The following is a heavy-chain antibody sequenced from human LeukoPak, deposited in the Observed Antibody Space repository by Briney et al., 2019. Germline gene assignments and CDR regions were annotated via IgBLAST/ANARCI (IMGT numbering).Heavy chain of an antibody. D-gene: IGHD3-10*01. Sequence: GGSLRLSCAASGFTFSSYSMNWVRQAPGKGLEWVSSISSSSSYIYYADSVKGRFTISRDNAKNSLYLQMNSLRAEDTAVYYCARGSPFGYGSGSLGFYWGQGTLVTVSS. CDR2: ISSSSSYI. CDR1: GFTFSSYS. V-gene: IGHV3-21*01. J-gene: IGHJ4*02. CDR3: ARGSPFGYGSGSLGFY.